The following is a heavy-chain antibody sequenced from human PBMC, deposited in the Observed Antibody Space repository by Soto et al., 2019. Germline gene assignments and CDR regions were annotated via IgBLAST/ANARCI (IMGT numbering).Heavy chain of an antibody. D-gene: IGHD3-10*01. CDR3: AKVGMVRGVKTNYFDY. V-gene: IGHV3-23*01. Sequence: GGSLRLSCAASGFTFSSYAMSWVRQAPGKGLEWVSAISGSGGSTYYADSVKGRFTISRDNSKNTLYLQMNSLRAEDTAVYYCAKVGMVRGVKTNYFDYWGQGTLVTVSS. CDR1: GFTFSSYA. CDR2: ISGSGGST. J-gene: IGHJ4*02.